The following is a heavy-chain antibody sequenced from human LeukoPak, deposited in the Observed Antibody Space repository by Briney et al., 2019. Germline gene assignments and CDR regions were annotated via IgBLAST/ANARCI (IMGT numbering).Heavy chain of an antibody. CDR1: GFTLSSYE. Sequence: GGSLRLSCAASGFTLSSYEMNWVRQAPGKGLEWVSYISSSGSTIYYADSVKGRFTISRDNAKNSLYLQMNSLRAEDTAVYYCARESSSWSPYFDYWGQGTLVTVSS. CDR3: ARESSSWSPYFDY. V-gene: IGHV3-48*03. J-gene: IGHJ4*02. D-gene: IGHD6-13*01. CDR2: ISSSGSTI.